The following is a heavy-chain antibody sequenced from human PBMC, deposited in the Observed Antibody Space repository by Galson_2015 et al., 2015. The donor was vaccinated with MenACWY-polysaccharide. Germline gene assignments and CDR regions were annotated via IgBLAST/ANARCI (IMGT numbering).Heavy chain of an antibody. CDR3: TKDHIAVRPVWFDP. J-gene: IGHJ5*02. CDR1: GFTFSAYG. V-gene: IGHV3-30*02. CDR2: MRYDGNEE. Sequence: SLRLSCAASGFTFSAYGMHWVRQAPGKGLEWVAFMRYDGNEEYYLDSVKGRFSISRYNFKNTLYLHMISLRAEDTAVYYCTKDHIAVRPVWFDPWGRGTLVTVSS. D-gene: IGHD6-19*01.